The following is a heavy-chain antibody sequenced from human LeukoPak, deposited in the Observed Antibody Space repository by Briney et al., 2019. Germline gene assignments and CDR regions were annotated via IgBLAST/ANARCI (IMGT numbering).Heavy chain of an antibody. CDR2: FDPEDGET. CDR3: AIDPHSRVLLPLVAAGGNY. J-gene: IGHJ4*02. V-gene: IGHV1-24*01. CDR1: GYTLTELS. D-gene: IGHD6-13*01. Sequence: ASVKVSCKVSGYTLTELSMHWVRQAPGKGLEWMGGFDPEDGETIYAQKFQGRVTMTEDTSRDTAYMELSSLRSEDTAVYYCAIDPHSRVLLPLVAAGGNYWGQGTLVTVSS.